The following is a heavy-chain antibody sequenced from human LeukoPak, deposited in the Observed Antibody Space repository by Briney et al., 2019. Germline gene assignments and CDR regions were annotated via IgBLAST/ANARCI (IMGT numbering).Heavy chain of an antibody. CDR1: GGSISSGSYY. D-gene: IGHD3-3*01. CDR2: IYTSGST. Sequence: SQTLSLTCTVSGGSISSGSYYWSWIRQPAGKGLEWIGRIYTSGSTNCNPSLKSRVTISVDTSKNQFSLKLSSVTAADTAVYYCARGVFWSGDYFDYWGQGTLVTVSS. CDR3: ARGVFWSGDYFDY. J-gene: IGHJ4*02. V-gene: IGHV4-61*02.